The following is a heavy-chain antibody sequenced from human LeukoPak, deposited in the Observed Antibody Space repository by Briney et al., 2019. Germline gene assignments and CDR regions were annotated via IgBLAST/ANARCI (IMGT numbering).Heavy chain of an antibody. J-gene: IGHJ6*03. D-gene: IGHD6-19*01. V-gene: IGHV4-34*01. CDR1: GGSFSGYY. CDR3: AREYSSGWYSMTNYYYYYMDV. Sequence: SETLSLTCAVYGGSFSGYYWSWIRQPPGKGLEWIGEINHSGSTNYNPSLKSRVTISVDTSKNQFSLKLSSVTAADTAVYYCAREYSSGWYSMTNYYYYYMDVWGKGTTVTVSS. CDR2: INHSGST.